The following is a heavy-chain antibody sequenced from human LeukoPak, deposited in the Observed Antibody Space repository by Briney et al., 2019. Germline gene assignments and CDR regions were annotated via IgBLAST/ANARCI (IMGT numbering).Heavy chain of an antibody. CDR1: GGSIGTYY. Sequence: PSETLSLTCSVSGGSIGTYYWSWIRQPPGKGLEWIGYIYYSGSTNYNPSLKSRVTMSIDTSQNQFSLKLSSVTAADTAAYYCARVAITIFGVDYYFDYWGQGTLVTVSS. V-gene: IGHV4-59*01. J-gene: IGHJ4*02. CDR3: ARVAITIFGVDYYFDY. D-gene: IGHD3-3*01. CDR2: IYYSGST.